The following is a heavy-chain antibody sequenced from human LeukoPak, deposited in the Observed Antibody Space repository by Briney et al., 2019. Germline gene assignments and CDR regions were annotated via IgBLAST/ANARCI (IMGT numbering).Heavy chain of an antibody. D-gene: IGHD2-8*01. CDR1: GGSLNGYY. CDR3: AKDVNYHEDNGPYFDS. J-gene: IGHJ4*02. V-gene: IGHV4-34*01. Sequence: SETLSLTCAVYGGSLNGYYWSWIRQPPGKGLEWIGEGGNSGGTKFNPSLKSRVTISVDTSKNQFSLKLSSVTAADTAVYFCAKDVNYHEDNGPYFDSWGQGTLVTVSS. CDR2: GGNSGGT.